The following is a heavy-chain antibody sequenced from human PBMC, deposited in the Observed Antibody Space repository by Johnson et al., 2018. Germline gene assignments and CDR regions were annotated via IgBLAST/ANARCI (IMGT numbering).Heavy chain of an antibody. J-gene: IGHJ3*02. CDR3: ARWEWGAGNAFDI. D-gene: IGHD1-26*01. CDR2: INGDGGTT. Sequence: VQLLESGGGLVQPGGSLRLSCAASGLTFSTNWMHWVRQVPGKGLVWVSRINGDGGTTSYADSVKGRFTISRDNAKNTMSLQMNSPRAEDTAVYYCARWEWGAGNAFDIWGQGTMVTVSS. CDR1: GLTFSTNW. V-gene: IGHV3-74*01.